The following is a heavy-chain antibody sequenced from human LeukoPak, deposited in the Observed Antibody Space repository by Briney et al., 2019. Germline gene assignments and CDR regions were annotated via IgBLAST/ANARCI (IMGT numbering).Heavy chain of an antibody. CDR1: GGSITNYN. CDR3: ARLEPNLTTVVTLGAFDI. J-gene: IGHJ3*02. Sequence: SETLSLTCTVSGGSITNYNWNWIRQPPGKGLEWIGYISDSGSTNYNPSLQSRVTISVDTSKNQFSLKLSSVTAADTAVYYCARLEPNLTTVVTLGAFDIWGQGRMVTVSS. D-gene: IGHD4-23*01. CDR2: ISDSGST. V-gene: IGHV4-59*08.